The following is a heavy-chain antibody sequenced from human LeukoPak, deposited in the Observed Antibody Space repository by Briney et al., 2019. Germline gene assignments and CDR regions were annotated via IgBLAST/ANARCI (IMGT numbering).Heavy chain of an antibody. CDR1: GFNFTYYA. Sequence: SGGSLRLSCIGSGFNFTYYAIYWVRQAPGKGLEWVAVVSYDGNDGYYADSVQGRFSISRDNSQNTVTLQMNNLRVDDTAIYYCAKLAWNDGSYYLDYWGQGTLVTVSS. D-gene: IGHD1-1*01. J-gene: IGHJ4*02. CDR2: VSYDGNDG. CDR3: AKLAWNDGSYYLDY. V-gene: IGHV3-30*18.